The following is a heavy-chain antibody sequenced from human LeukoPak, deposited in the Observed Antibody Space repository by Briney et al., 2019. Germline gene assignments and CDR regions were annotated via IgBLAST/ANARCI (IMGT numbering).Heavy chain of an antibody. D-gene: IGHD4-11*01. CDR1: GGSISSYY. CDR3: ARDNTVTTRLNWFDP. Sequence: PSETLSLTCTVSGGSISSYYWSWIRQPAGKGLEWIGRIYTSGSTNYNPSLKSRVTMSVDTSKNQFSLKLSSVTAADTAVYYCARDNTVTTRLNWFDPWGQGTPVTVSS. J-gene: IGHJ5*02. V-gene: IGHV4-4*07. CDR2: IYTSGST.